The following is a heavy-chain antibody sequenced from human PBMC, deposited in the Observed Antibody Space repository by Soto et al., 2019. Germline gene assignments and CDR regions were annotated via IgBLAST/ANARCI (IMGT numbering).Heavy chain of an antibody. CDR1: GGSISSGGYS. CDR3: ARGADIVAGGFDY. D-gene: IGHD5-12*01. CDR2: IYHSGST. Sequence: SETLSLTCAVSGGSISSGGYSWSWIRQPPGKGLEWIGYIYHSGSTYYNPSLKSRVTISVDRSKNQFSLKLSSVTAADTAVYYCARGADIVAGGFDYWGQGTLVTVSS. V-gene: IGHV4-30-2*01. J-gene: IGHJ4*02.